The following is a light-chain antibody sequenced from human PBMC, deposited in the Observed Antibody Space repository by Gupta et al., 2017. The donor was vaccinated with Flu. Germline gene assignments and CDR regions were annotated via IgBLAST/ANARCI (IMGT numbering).Light chain of an antibody. Sequence: QPAPVSGSPGQSINISCTGTSSDIGTYNYVSWYQQYPGRAPKLMIYDVRNRPSGISDRFSGSKSGNTASLTISGLQAEDEADYYCSSYSATGALALFGGGTKVTVL. CDR1: SSDIGTYNY. J-gene: IGLJ2*01. CDR2: DVR. CDR3: SSYSATGALAL. V-gene: IGLV2-14*03.